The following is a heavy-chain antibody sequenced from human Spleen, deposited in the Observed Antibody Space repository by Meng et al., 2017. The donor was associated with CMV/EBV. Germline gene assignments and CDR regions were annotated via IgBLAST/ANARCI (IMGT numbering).Heavy chain of an antibody. CDR2: ISSSSSYI. J-gene: IGHJ2*01. Sequence: GESLKIFCAASGFTSSSYSLNWVRQAPGKGLEWVSSISSSSSYIYYADSVKGRFTISRDNAKNSLYLQMNSLRAEDTAVYYCARTIFGVVLLGWYFDLWGRGTLVTVSS. CDR1: GFTSSSYS. D-gene: IGHD3-3*01. CDR3: ARTIFGVVLLGWYFDL. V-gene: IGHV3-21*01.